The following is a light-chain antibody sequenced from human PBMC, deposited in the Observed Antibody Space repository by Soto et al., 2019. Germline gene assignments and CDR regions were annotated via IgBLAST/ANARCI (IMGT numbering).Light chain of an antibody. J-gene: IGLJ3*02. CDR2: DVS. Sequence: QSALTQPPSVSGSPGQSVTISCTGTSSDVGSYNRVSWYQQPPGTAPKLMIYDVSSRPSGVPDRFSGSKSGNTSSLTISGLQTEDEADYYCSIHTSITTRVFGEGTKLTVL. V-gene: IGLV2-18*01. CDR3: SIHTSITTRV. CDR1: SSDVGSYNR.